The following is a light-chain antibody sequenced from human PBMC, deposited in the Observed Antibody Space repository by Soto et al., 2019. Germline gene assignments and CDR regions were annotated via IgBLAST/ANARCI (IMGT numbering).Light chain of an antibody. Sequence: EIVMTQAPATLSVSPGERATLSCRASQRVSSNLAWYQQKPGQAPRLLIYRASTRATGIPARFSGSGSGTEFTLTIRSLKSEDFAVYSCQQYNTWPRTVGQGNKVEI. CDR1: QRVSSN. CDR3: QQYNTWPRT. CDR2: RAS. V-gene: IGKV3-15*01. J-gene: IGKJ1*01.